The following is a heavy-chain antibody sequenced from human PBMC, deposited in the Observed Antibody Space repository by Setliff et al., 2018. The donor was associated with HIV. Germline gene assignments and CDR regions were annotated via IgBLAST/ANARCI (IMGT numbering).Heavy chain of an antibody. Sequence: TLSLTCTVSGGSISSGGYYWSWIRQPPGKGLEWIGEINHSGSTNYNPSLKSRVTISVDTSKNQFSLNLDSVTTTDTAVYYCARRTFGSGRIDPWGQGTLVTVSS. D-gene: IGHD3-16*01. V-gene: IGHV4-30-4*08. CDR2: INHSGST. CDR3: ARRTFGSGRIDP. J-gene: IGHJ5*02. CDR1: GGSISSGGYY.